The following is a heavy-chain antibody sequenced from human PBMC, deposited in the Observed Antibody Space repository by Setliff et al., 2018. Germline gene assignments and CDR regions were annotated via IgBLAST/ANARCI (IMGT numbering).Heavy chain of an antibody. CDR2: IYHSGST. D-gene: IGHD5-12*01. V-gene: IGHV4-38-2*02. CDR1: GYSISSGYY. CDR3: ARGGYSRGPPVYYFDY. Sequence: SETLSLTCTVSGYSISSGYYWGWIRQPPGKGLEWIGSIYHSGSTYYNPSLKSRVTISVDTSKNKFSLKLSSVTAADTAVYYCARGGYSRGPPVYYFDYWGQGTLVTVSS. J-gene: IGHJ4*02.